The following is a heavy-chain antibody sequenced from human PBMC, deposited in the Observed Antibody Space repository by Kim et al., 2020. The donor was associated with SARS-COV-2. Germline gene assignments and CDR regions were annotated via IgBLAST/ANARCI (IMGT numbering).Heavy chain of an antibody. J-gene: IGHJ4*02. Sequence: ESVKGRYTISNDKYKKTRYLQINSLRVEDTAVYYCSKGSTICGVVTPLDYWGQGTLVTVSS. V-gene: IGHV3-23*01. D-gene: IGHD3-3*01. CDR3: SKGSTICGVVTPLDY.